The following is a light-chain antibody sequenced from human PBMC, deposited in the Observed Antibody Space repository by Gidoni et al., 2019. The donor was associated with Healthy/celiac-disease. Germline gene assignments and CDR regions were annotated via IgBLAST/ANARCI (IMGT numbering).Light chain of an antibody. CDR1: QSVSSSY. V-gene: IGKV3-20*01. CDR2: GAS. J-gene: IGKJ4*01. Sequence: EIVLTQYPGTLSLSPGERATLSCRASQSVSSSYLAWYQQKPGQAPRLLIYGASSRATGIPDRFSGSVSGTDFTLTISRLEPEDFAVYYCQQYGSSPPLTFGGGTKVEIK. CDR3: QQYGSSPPLT.